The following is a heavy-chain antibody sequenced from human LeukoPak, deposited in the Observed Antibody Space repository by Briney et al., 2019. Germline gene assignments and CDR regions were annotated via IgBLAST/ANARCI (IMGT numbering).Heavy chain of an antibody. CDR2: IYWDDDK. CDR3: AKAGYGSGSYLRYYYYGMDV. D-gene: IGHD3-10*01. Sequence: SGPTLVNPTQTLTLTCTLSGLSLNTAGVGAGWIRQPPGKALEWLALIYWDDDKRYNPSLKTRLTITKDTSKNQVVLTVTNMDPVDTATYYCAKAGYGSGSYLRYYYYGMDVWGQGTTVTVSS. V-gene: IGHV2-5*02. CDR1: GLSLNTAGVG. J-gene: IGHJ6*02.